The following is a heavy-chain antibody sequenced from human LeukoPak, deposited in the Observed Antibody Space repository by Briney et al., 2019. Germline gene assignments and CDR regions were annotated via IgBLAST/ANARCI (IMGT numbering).Heavy chain of an antibody. Sequence: PGGSLRLSCAASGFTFSSYAMHWVRQAPGKGLEGVAVISYDGSNKYYADSVKGRFTISRDNSKNTLYLQMNSLRAEDTAVYYCARGPVVVVAAQYFDYWGQGTLVTVSS. V-gene: IGHV3-30-3*01. CDR1: GFTFSSYA. D-gene: IGHD2-15*01. CDR3: ARGPVVVVAAQYFDY. CDR2: ISYDGSNK. J-gene: IGHJ4*02.